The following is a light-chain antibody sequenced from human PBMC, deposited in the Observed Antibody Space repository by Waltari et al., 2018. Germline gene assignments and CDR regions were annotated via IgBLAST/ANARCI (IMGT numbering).Light chain of an antibody. V-gene: IGKV3-11*01. Sequence: EIVLTRFPATLSLSPGERATLSCRASQSVSSYLAWYQQKPGQAPRLLIYDASNSATGNPARFSGSGSGTDFTLTISSLEPEDFAVYYCQQRSSWPSITFGQGTRLEIK. CDR3: QQRSSWPSIT. J-gene: IGKJ5*01. CDR1: QSVSSY. CDR2: DAS.